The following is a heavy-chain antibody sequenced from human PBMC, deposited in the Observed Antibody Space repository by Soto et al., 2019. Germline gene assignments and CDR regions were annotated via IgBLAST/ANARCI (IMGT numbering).Heavy chain of an antibody. Sequence: QVQLVQSGAEVKKPGSSVKVSCKASGGTFSSYAISWVRQAPGQGLEWMGGIIPIFGTANYAQKFQGRVTMTADESTSTAYMELSSLRSEDTAVYYCARDGVWGYCSSTSCYTGVWFDPWGQGTLVTVSS. CDR3: ARDGVWGYCSSTSCYTGVWFDP. D-gene: IGHD2-2*02. CDR2: IIPIFGTA. V-gene: IGHV1-69*01. J-gene: IGHJ5*02. CDR1: GGTFSSYA.